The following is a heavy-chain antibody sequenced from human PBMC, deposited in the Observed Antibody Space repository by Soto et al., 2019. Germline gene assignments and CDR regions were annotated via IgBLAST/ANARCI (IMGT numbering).Heavy chain of an antibody. Sequence: QVQLVQSVAEVKKPGASVRVSCKASGYTFTNYGITWVRQAPGQGLEWMGLISTYNGNTNYAQNLPGRVTLNTDTSTSTAYIDLRSLRSDDMAVYYCASVVTGYYYMDVWGKGTTVTVSS. D-gene: IGHD2-21*02. CDR1: GYTFTNYG. J-gene: IGHJ6*03. CDR3: ASVVTGYYYMDV. V-gene: IGHV1-18*03. CDR2: ISTYNGNT.